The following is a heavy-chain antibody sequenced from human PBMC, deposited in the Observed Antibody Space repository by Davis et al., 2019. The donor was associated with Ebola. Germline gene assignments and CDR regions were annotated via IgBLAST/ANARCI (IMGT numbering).Heavy chain of an antibody. V-gene: IGHV3-21*01. CDR3: ARDRPLDFFFGDYYGMDV. CDR1: GFTFSTYS. Sequence: GESLKISCAASGFTFSTYSMSWVRPAPGKGLESVSSISSDRDYIYHADAANARFTIPRENSKNSLFLQMNSLGAEDTAVYYCARDRPLDFFFGDYYGMDVWGQGTTVTVSS. D-gene: IGHD3-16*01. J-gene: IGHJ6*02. CDR2: ISSDRDYI.